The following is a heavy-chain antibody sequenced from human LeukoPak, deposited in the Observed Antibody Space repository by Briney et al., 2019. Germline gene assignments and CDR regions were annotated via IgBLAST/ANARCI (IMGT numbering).Heavy chain of an antibody. Sequence: QPGGSLRLSCAASGFTFSSTAMSWVRQAPGKGLEWVSGISGTGGNTDYADSVKGRFTISRDNSKNTLFLQMSSLRAEDTAIYYCARDAYQGSSWSNWFDSWGQGTLVIVSS. D-gene: IGHD6-13*01. V-gene: IGHV3-23*01. J-gene: IGHJ5*01. CDR3: ARDAYQGSSWSNWFDS. CDR2: ISGTGGNT. CDR1: GFTFSSTA.